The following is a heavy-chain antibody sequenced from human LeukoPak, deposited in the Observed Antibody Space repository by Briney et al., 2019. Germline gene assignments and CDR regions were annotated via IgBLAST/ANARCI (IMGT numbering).Heavy chain of an antibody. CDR1: GFTFSSYG. CDR2: ISYDGSNK. CDR3: AKSLDGYSSSLLRRYYYYYYMDV. J-gene: IGHJ6*03. V-gene: IGHV3-30*18. Sequence: GGSLRLSCAASGFTFSSYGMHWVRQAPGKGLERVAVISYDGSNKYYTDSVKGRFTISRDNSKNTLYLQMNSLRAEDTAVYYCAKSLDGYSSSLLRRYYYYYYMDVWGKGTTVTVSS. D-gene: IGHD6-13*01.